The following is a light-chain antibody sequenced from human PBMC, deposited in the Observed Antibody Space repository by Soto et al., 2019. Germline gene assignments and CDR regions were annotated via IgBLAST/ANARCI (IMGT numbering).Light chain of an antibody. CDR3: QQYGSSPTRT. V-gene: IGKV3-20*01. J-gene: IGKJ1*01. CDR2: GAS. CDR1: QSVSSNY. Sequence: ESVLTQSPGTLSLSPGERATLSCRASQSVSSNYLAWYQQKPGQAPRLLIYGASTRATGIPDRFSGSGSGTDFTLTISRLEPEDSAVYYCQQYGSSPTRTFSQGTKVDIK.